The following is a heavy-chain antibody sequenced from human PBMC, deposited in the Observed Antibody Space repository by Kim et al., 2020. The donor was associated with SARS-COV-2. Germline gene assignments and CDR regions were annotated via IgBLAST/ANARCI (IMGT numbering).Heavy chain of an antibody. D-gene: IGHD1-20*01. CDR3: ASLGNWNYMDV. Sequence: SETLSLTCTVSGGSISSYYWSWIRQPPGKGLEWIGFIYYSGSTNYNPSLKSRVTISVDTSKNQFSLTLSSVTAADTAVYYCASLGNWNYMDVWGKGTTVTVSS. J-gene: IGHJ6*03. V-gene: IGHV4-59*08. CDR2: IYYSGST. CDR1: GGSISSYY.